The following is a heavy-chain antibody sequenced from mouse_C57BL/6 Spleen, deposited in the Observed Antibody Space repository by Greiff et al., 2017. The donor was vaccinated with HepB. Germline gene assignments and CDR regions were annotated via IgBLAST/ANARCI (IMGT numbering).Heavy chain of an antibody. CDR3: ARHEEAYYSNYGRYFDV. Sequence: VQLQQSGAELVKPGASVKLSCKASGYTFTEYTIHWVKQRSGQGLEWIGWFYPGSGSIKYNEKFKDKATLTADKSSSTVYMELSRLTSEDSAVYFYARHEEAYYSNYGRYFDVWGTGTTVTVSS. CDR2: FYPGSGSI. J-gene: IGHJ1*03. D-gene: IGHD2-5*01. V-gene: IGHV1-62-2*01. CDR1: GYTFTEYT.